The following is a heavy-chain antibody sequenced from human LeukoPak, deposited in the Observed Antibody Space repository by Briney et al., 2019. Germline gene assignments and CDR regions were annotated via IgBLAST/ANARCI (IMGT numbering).Heavy chain of an antibody. CDR3: ARDIFGGARGY. CDR1: DGSINSYY. Sequence: SETLSLTCSVSDGSINSYYWSWIRQPPGKGLEWIGYIYYSGSTNYNPSLKSRVTISVDTSKNQFSLKLSSVTAADTAVHYCARDIFGGARGYWGQGTLVTVSS. J-gene: IGHJ4*02. V-gene: IGHV4-59*01. CDR2: IYYSGST. D-gene: IGHD3-3*01.